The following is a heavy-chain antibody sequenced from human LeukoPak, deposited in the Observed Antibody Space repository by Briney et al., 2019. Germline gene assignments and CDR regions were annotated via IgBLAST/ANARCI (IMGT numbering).Heavy chain of an antibody. J-gene: IGHJ4*02. CDR3: ARVARIVGATDFYFDY. Sequence: SETLSHTCTVSGDSITSYFWSWIRQPAGKGLEWIGRIHTSGSTNYNASLKSRVTMSIDTSKNQFSLNLRSATAADTAVYYCARVARIVGATDFYFDYWGQGTLVTVSS. CDR2: IHTSGST. V-gene: IGHV4-4*07. D-gene: IGHD1-26*01. CDR1: GDSITSYF.